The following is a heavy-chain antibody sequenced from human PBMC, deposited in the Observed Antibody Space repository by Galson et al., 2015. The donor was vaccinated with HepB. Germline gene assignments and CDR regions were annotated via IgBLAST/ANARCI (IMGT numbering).Heavy chain of an antibody. D-gene: IGHD2-15*01. J-gene: IGHJ6*02. CDR2: INTNSGTP. Sequence: SVKVSCKASGYTFSNYAINWVRQAPGEGLQWMGWINTNSGTPTYAQGFTGRFVFSLDTSVSTAYLQIYSLKAEDTAIYYCARTDCSGGHCFSGDYYYAMDVWGQGTTVTVSS. CDR1: GYTFSNYA. V-gene: IGHV7-4-1*01. CDR3: ARTDCSGGHCFSGDYYYAMDV.